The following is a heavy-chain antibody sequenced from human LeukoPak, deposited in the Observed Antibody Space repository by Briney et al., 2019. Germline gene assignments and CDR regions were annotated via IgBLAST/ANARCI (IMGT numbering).Heavy chain of an antibody. D-gene: IGHD3-22*01. CDR1: GYTFTSYD. V-gene: IGHV1-8*01. J-gene: IGHJ4*02. CDR2: MNPNSGNT. Sequence: ASVKVSCKASGYTFTSYDINWVRQATGQGLEWMGWMNPNSGNTGYAQKFQGRVTMTRNTSITTAYMELSSLRSEDTAVYYCARGYYDSSGYWRLFDYWGQGTLVTVSS. CDR3: ARGYYDSSGYWRLFDY.